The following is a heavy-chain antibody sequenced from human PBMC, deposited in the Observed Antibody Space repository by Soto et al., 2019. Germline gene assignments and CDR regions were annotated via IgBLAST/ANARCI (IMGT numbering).Heavy chain of an antibody. CDR3: AKEYGDYVGYFQH. J-gene: IGHJ1*01. CDR2: ISGSGGST. Sequence: GGALRLSFGASGVTLCSYAISWGRPAPGKGLEWVSAISGSGGSTYYADSAKGRFTISRDNSKNTLYLQMNSLRAEDTAVYYCAKEYGDYVGYFQHWGQGTLVTVSS. D-gene: IGHD4-17*01. V-gene: IGHV3-23*01. CDR1: GVTLCSYA.